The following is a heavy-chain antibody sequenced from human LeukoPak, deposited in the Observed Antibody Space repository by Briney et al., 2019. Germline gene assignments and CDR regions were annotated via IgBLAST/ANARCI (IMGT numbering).Heavy chain of an antibody. D-gene: IGHD2-8*02. Sequence: GASVKVSCKTSGYSFTGYYMHWVRQAPGQGLGWMRSINPSSSDTNYAQKFQGRVTMTRDTSISTAYMELSRLTSDDTAVYYCARQPLLGSYWFFDLWGRGTLVTVSS. CDR1: GYSFTGYY. V-gene: IGHV1-2*02. J-gene: IGHJ2*01. CDR2: INPSSSDT. CDR3: ARQPLLGSYWFFDL.